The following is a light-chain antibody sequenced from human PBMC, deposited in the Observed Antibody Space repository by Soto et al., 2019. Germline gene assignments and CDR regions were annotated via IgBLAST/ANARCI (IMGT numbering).Light chain of an antibody. CDR3: SSHGGSSKFYV. Sequence: QSALTQPPSASESPGQSVTIYCTGNSSEVGGNNFLSWYQQHPGKAPKLIIYEVNKQPSGVPDRFSGSTSGNTASLTVSGLQAEDEADYYCSSHGGSSKFYVFGTGTKVTVL. CDR2: EVN. J-gene: IGLJ1*01. CDR1: SSEVGGNNF. V-gene: IGLV2-8*01.